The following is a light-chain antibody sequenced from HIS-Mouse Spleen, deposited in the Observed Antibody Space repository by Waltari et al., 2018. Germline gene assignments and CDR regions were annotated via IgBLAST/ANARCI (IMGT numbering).Light chain of an antibody. CDR3: VLYMGSGISWV. CDR1: SGSVSTCYY. J-gene: IGLJ3*02. CDR2: STN. V-gene: IGLV8-61*01. Sequence: QTVVTQEPSFSVSPGGTVTLTCGLSSGSVSTCYYPSWYQQTPGQAPLTLLYSTNTRSSGVPDRFSGSILGNKAALTITGAQADDESDYYCVLYMGSGISWVFGGGTKLTVL.